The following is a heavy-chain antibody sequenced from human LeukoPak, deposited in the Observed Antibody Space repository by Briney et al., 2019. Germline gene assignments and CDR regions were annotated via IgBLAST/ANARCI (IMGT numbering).Heavy chain of an antibody. Sequence: ASVKVSCKASGYTFTGYYMHWVRQAPGQGLEWMGWINPNSGGTNYAQKFQGRVTMTRDTSISTAYMELSRLRPDDTAVYYCARGDYDFWSGYNYEYYFDYWGQGTLVTVSS. CDR3: ARGDYDFWSGYNYEYYFDY. CDR1: GYTFTGYY. CDR2: INPNSGGT. V-gene: IGHV1-2*02. J-gene: IGHJ4*02. D-gene: IGHD3-3*01.